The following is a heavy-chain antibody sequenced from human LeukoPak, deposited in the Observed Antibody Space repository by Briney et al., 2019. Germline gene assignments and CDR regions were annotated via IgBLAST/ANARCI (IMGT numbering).Heavy chain of an antibody. J-gene: IGHJ4*02. Sequence: SETLSLTCTVSGGSTSSYHWSWIRQPPGKGLEWIGYIYYSGSTNYNPSLKSRVTISVDTSKNQFSLKLSSVTAADTAVYYCARDYGWYDYWGQGTLVTVSS. CDR1: GGSTSSYH. CDR3: ARDYGWYDY. CDR2: IYYSGST. D-gene: IGHD6-19*01. V-gene: IGHV4-59*01.